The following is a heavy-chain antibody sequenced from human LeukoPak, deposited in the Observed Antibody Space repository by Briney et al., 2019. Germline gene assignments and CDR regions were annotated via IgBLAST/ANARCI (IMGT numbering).Heavy chain of an antibody. Sequence: PGGSLRLSCAASGFTFSSYEMNWVRQAPGKGLEWVSYISSSGSTIYYADSVKGRFTTSRDNAKNSLYLQVNSLRAEDTAVYYCAELGITMIGGVWGKGTTVTISS. J-gene: IGHJ6*04. CDR1: GFTFSSYE. V-gene: IGHV3-48*03. CDR3: AELGITMIGGV. CDR2: ISSSGSTI. D-gene: IGHD3-10*02.